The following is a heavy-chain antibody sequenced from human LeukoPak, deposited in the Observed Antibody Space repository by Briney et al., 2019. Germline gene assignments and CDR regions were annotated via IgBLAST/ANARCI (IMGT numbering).Heavy chain of an antibody. CDR1: GYTFTGYY. V-gene: IGHV1-18*04. J-gene: IGHJ5*02. CDR3: AKDSDGSGINNWFDP. D-gene: IGHD3-10*01. Sequence: ASVKVSCKASGYTFTGYYMHWVRQAPGQGLEWMGWISAYHGNTNYAQKLQGRVTLTTDTSTSTAYMELRSLRSDDTAVYYCAKDSDGSGINNWFDPWGQGTLVTVSS. CDR2: ISAYHGNT.